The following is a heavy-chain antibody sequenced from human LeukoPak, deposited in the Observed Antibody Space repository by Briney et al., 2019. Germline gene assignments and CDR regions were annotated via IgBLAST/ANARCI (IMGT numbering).Heavy chain of an antibody. V-gene: IGHV1-2*02. D-gene: IGHD3-3*01. CDR3: ARSRPFTIFGVVSYYFDY. CDR1: GYTFTGYY. J-gene: IGHJ4*02. Sequence: ASVKVSCKASGYTFTGYYMHWVRQAPGQGLEWMGWINPNSGGTNYAQKFQGRVTMTRDTSISTAYMELSRLRSDDTAVYYCARSRPFTIFGVVSYYFDYWGQGTLVTVSS. CDR2: INPNSGGT.